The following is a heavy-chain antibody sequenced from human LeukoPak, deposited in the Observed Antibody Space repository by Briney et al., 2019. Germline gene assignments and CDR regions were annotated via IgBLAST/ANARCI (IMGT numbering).Heavy chain of an antibody. CDR1: GGSISRGVYS. D-gene: IGHD1-7*01. Sequence: SETLSLTCTVSGGSISRGVYSWSWIRHPPGKALGWIGYIYYSGSTYYNPSLKSRVTISVDTSKNQFSLKLSSVTAADTAVYYCARLRITGTRFDYWGQGTLVTVSS. V-gene: IGHV4-30-4*01. J-gene: IGHJ4*02. CDR2: IYYSGST. CDR3: ARLRITGTRFDY.